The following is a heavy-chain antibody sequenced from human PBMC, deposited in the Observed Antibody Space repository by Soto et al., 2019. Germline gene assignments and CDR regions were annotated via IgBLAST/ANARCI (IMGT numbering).Heavy chain of an antibody. V-gene: IGHV3-23*01. CDR1: GFNFNKYA. J-gene: IGHJ4*02. CDR3: AKADGEQWLLPHLEN. Sequence: EVQLLESGGDLVRPGESLRLSCAASGFNFNKYAMSWVRQAPGEGLEWASGISCCGGTASYADSVKGRFTIARDDSKNTLFLHMNSLRVEDTAEYYCAKADGEQWLLPHLENWGRGTLVTVS. D-gene: IGHD6-19*01. CDR2: ISCCGGTA.